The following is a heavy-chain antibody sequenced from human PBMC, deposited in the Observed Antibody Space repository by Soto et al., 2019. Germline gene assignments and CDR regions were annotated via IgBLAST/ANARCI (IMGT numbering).Heavy chain of an antibody. CDR2: ISNSGGGT. V-gene: IGHV3-23*01. D-gene: IGHD6-13*01. J-gene: IGHJ6*02. Sequence: PGGSLRLSCAASGFTFSSYAMSWVRQAPGEGLEWVSAISNSGGGTYYAASVKGRFTISRDNSKNTLYLQINSLRAEDTALYFCAKVTKRAAAGRYEYYKYGMDVWGQGTTVTGLL. CDR3: AKVTKRAAAGRYEYYKYGMDV. CDR1: GFTFSSYA.